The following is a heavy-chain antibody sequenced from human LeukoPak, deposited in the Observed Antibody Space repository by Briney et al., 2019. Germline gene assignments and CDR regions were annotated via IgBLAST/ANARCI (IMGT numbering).Heavy chain of an antibody. CDR3: AREGYDYVWGSHRYSLDN. V-gene: IGHV1-2*02. D-gene: IGHD3-16*02. Sequence: ASVKVSCKASGYSFTGYYMHWVRQAPGQGLEWMGWINPNSGGTTYAQEFQGRVTMTRDTSVRTAYMELMRLRSDDTAVYYCAREGYDYVWGSHRYSLDNWGQGTLVTVSS. CDR1: GYSFTGYY. CDR2: INPNSGGT. J-gene: IGHJ4*02.